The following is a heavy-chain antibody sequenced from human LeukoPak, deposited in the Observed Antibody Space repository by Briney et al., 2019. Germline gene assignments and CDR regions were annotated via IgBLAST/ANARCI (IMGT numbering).Heavy chain of an antibody. J-gene: IGHJ4*02. CDR1: GFTFSSYA. D-gene: IGHD1-26*01. CDR2: ISGSGSR. Sequence: PGGSPRLSCAASGFTFSSYAMSWVRQAPGKGLEWVSAISGSGSRYYADSVKGRFTISRDNSKNTLYLQMNSLKAEDTAVYYCAKGLQWELPFDYWGQGTLVTVSS. V-gene: IGHV3-23*01. CDR3: AKGLQWELPFDY.